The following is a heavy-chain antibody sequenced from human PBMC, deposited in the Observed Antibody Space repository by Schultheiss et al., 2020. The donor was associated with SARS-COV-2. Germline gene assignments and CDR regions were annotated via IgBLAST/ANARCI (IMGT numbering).Heavy chain of an antibody. CDR1: GGTFSSYA. CDR2: IIPIFGTA. CDR3: ARDWTTVTNYYYYGMDV. V-gene: IGHV1-69*13. D-gene: IGHD4-17*01. Sequence: SVKVSCKASGGTFSSYAISWVRQAPGQGLEWMGGIIPIFGTANYAQKFQGRVTITADESTSTAYMELSSLRSDDTAVYYCARDWTTVTNYYYYGMDVWGQGTTVTVSS. J-gene: IGHJ6*02.